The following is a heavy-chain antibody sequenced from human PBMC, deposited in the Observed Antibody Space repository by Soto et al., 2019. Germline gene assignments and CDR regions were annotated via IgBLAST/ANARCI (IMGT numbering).Heavy chain of an antibody. CDR2: ISSSGSTI. J-gene: IGHJ6*02. Sequence: SGGSLRLSCAASGFTFSSYEMNWVRQAPGKGLEWVSYISSSGSTIYYADSVKGRFTISRDNAKNSLYLQMNSLRAEDTAVYYCARDLSSSWVPRYYGMDVWGQGTTVTVSS. V-gene: IGHV3-48*03. CDR3: ARDLSSSWVPRYYGMDV. D-gene: IGHD6-13*01. CDR1: GFTFSSYE.